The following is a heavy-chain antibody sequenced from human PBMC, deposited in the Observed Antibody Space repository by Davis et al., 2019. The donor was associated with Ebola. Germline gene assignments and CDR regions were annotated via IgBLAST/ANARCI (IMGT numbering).Heavy chain of an antibody. D-gene: IGHD6-19*01. CDR1: GGSISSGGYY. J-gene: IGHJ4*02. CDR3: AGIAVADPFDY. CDR2: INHSGST. Sequence: PSETLSLTCTVSGGSISSGGYYWSWIRQPPGKGLEWIGEINHSGSTNYNPSLKSRVTISVDTSKNQFSLKLSSVTAADTAVYYCAGIAVADPFDYWGQGTLVTVSS. V-gene: IGHV4-61*08.